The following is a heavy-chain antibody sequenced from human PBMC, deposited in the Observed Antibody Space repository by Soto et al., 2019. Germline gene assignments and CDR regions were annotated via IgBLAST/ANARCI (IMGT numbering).Heavy chain of an antibody. CDR1: GFTFSSYS. CDR3: ASEIIAAAGDFDY. CDR2: ISSSSSYI. Sequence: EVQLVESGGGLFKPGGSLRLSCAASGFTFSSYSMNWVRQAPGKGLEWVSSISSSSSYIYYADSVKGRFTISRDNAKNSLYLQMNSLRAEDTAVYYCASEIIAAAGDFDYWGQGTLVTVSS. D-gene: IGHD6-13*01. V-gene: IGHV3-21*01. J-gene: IGHJ4*02.